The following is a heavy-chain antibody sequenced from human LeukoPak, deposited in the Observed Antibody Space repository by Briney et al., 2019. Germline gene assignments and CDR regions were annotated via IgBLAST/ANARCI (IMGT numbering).Heavy chain of an antibody. CDR1: GFTFSSYT. CDR2: TSSSSSHI. J-gene: IGHJ4*02. D-gene: IGHD6-13*01. Sequence: GGSLRLSCAASGFTFSSYTMNWVRQAPGKGLEWVSSTSSSSSHIYYADSVKGRFTISRDNTKNSLYLQMNSLRAEDTAIYYCARASVGTLDYWGQGTLVTASS. V-gene: IGHV3-21*01. CDR3: ARASVGTLDY.